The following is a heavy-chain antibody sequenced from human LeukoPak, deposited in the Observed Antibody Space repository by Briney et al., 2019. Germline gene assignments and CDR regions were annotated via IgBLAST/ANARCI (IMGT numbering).Heavy chain of an antibody. CDR2: ISGSGGST. CDR3: AKDANSGSYYGLFDY. Sequence: GGSLRLSCAASGFTFSSYAMSWVRQVPGKGLEWVSDISGSGGSTYYADSVKGRFTISRDNSKNTLYLQMNSLRAEDTAVYYCAKDANSGSYYGLFDYWGLGTLVTVSS. V-gene: IGHV3-23*01. CDR1: GFTFSSYA. D-gene: IGHD1-26*01. J-gene: IGHJ4*02.